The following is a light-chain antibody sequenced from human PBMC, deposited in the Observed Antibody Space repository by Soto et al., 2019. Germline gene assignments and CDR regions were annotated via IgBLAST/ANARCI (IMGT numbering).Light chain of an antibody. CDR3: QQYYSYPRT. CDR1: QSLSTY. Sequence: EIVLTQTPATLSLSPGETATLSCRASQSLSTYLAWYQQKPGQAPRLLIYDASKRATGIPARFSGSGSGTDFTLTISCLQSEDFATYYCQQYYSYPRTFGQGTKVEIK. J-gene: IGKJ1*01. V-gene: IGKV3-11*01. CDR2: DAS.